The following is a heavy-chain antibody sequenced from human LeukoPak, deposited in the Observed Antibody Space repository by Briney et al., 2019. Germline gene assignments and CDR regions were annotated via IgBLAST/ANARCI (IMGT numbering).Heavy chain of an antibody. Sequence: SETLSLTCAVYGGSFSGYYWSWIRQPPGKGLEWIGEINHSGSTNYNPSLKSRVTISVDTSKNQFSLKLSSVTAADTAVYYCATGLTRGAFYYYYMDVWGKGTTVTVSS. CDR3: ATGLTRGAFYYYYMDV. CDR1: GGSFSGYY. V-gene: IGHV4-34*01. D-gene: IGHD1-26*01. J-gene: IGHJ6*03. CDR2: INHSGST.